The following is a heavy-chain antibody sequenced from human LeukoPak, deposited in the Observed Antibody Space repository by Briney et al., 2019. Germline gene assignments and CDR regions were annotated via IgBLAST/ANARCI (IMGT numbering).Heavy chain of an antibody. V-gene: IGHV1-8*01. CDR2: MNPNSGNT. Sequence: ASVKVSCKASGYTFTSYDINWVRQASGQGLEWTGWMNPNSGNTGYAQKFQGRVTMTRNTSISTAYMELSSLRSEDTAVYYCARGGRLYYYYCMDVWGKGTTVTISS. CDR3: ARGGRLYYYYCMDV. CDR1: GYTFTSYD. J-gene: IGHJ6*03.